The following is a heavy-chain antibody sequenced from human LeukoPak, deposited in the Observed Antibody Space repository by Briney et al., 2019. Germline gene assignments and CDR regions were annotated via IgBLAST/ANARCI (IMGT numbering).Heavy chain of an antibody. CDR2: ISSSSSYI. D-gene: IGHD6-19*01. CDR1: GFTFSTSA. CDR3: ARGGSGWYG. J-gene: IGHJ4*02. Sequence: GGSLRLSCEASGFTFSTSAMTWVRQAPGKGLEWVSSISSSSSYIYYADSVKGRFTISRDNAKNSLYLQMNSLRAEDTAVYYCARGGSGWYGWGQGTLVTVSS. V-gene: IGHV3-21*01.